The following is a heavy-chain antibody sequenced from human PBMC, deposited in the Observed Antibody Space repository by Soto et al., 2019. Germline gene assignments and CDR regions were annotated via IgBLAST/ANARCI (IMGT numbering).Heavy chain of an antibody. J-gene: IGHJ6*02. CDR3: ARFYYDFWSGYYRDPDYYYYGMDV. CDR2: INSDGSST. CDR1: GFTFSSYW. D-gene: IGHD3-3*01. Sequence: GGSLRLSCAASGFTFSSYWMHWVRQAPGKGLVWVSRINSDGSSTSYADSVKGRFTISRDNAKNTLYLQMNSLRAEDTAVYYCARFYYDFWSGYYRDPDYYYYGMDVWGQGTTVTVSS. V-gene: IGHV3-74*01.